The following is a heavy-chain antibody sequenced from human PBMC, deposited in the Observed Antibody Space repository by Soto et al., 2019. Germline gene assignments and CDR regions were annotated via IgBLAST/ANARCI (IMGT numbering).Heavy chain of an antibody. CDR1: GYTFTSYG. CDR3: ARLPYYYDSSGYYPRKLYYYYGMDV. V-gene: IGHV1-18*03. CDR2: ISAYNGNT. J-gene: IGHJ6*02. Sequence: QVQLVQSGAEVKKPGASVKVSCKASGYTFTSYGITWVRQAPGQELEWMGWISAYNGNTNYAQKLQGRVTMTTDTFTSKGYMELRRLRSDDMAGYYCARLPYYYDSSGYYPRKLYYYYGMDVWGQGTTVTVSS. D-gene: IGHD3-22*01.